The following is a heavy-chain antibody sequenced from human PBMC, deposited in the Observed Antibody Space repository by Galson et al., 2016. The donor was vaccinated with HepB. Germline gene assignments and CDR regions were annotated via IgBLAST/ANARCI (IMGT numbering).Heavy chain of an antibody. CDR1: GFTLNTNN. Sequence: SLRLSCAVSGFTLNTNNMTWVRQAPGKGLEWVSVIFGGGSTYYADSVAGRFIISKDDSQNIVYLQMKSLTADETAVYYCTMYLYGDGPNAAVHSGEYWGHGTLVTVSS. CDR2: IFGGGST. J-gene: IGHJ4*01. CDR3: TMYLYGDGPNAAVHSGEY. D-gene: IGHD1-26*01. V-gene: IGHV3-53*01.